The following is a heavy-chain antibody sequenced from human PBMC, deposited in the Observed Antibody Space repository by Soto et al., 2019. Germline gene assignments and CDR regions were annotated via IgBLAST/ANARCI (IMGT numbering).Heavy chain of an antibody. J-gene: IGHJ4*02. CDR1: GFXFSSYA. CDR2: ISGSGGST. V-gene: IGHV3-23*01. CDR3: ASAVADFFDY. Sequence: GXLRLSCASSGFXFSSYAVIWVRQAPGNGLELVSAISGSGGSTYYADSVKGRFTISIDNSKNTLYLQMNSLRAEDTAVYYCASAVADFFDYWGQGTLGTVSS. D-gene: IGHD6-19*01.